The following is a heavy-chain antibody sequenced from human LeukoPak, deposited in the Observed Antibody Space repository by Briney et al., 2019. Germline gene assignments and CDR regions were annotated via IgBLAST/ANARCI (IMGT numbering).Heavy chain of an antibody. Sequence: ASVKVSCKTSGYSFTDYYMHWVRQAPGQGLAWMGWINPNSGGTSAAQKFQDRVTMTRDTSITTVYMEVSWLTSDDTAIYYCARADRLHGGPYLIGPWGQGTLVTVSS. D-gene: IGHD2-21*01. CDR1: GYSFTDYY. V-gene: IGHV1-2*02. CDR3: ARADRLHGGPYLIGP. J-gene: IGHJ5*02. CDR2: INPNSGGT.